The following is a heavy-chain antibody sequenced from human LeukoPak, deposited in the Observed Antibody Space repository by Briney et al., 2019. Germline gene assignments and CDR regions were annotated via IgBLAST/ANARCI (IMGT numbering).Heavy chain of an antibody. D-gene: IGHD2-21*01. CDR3: ARDLSPLLLVGREREDGNDY. V-gene: IGHV1-46*01. CDR1: GYTFTFYY. J-gene: IGHJ4*02. Sequence: GASVRVSCKASGYTFTFYYMHWVRQAPGQGLEWMGIINPSDGVTSYAQKFQGRVTMTRDMSTSTVYMELSSLRSEDTAMYYCARDLSPLLLVGREREDGNDYWGQGTLVTVSS. CDR2: INPSDGVT.